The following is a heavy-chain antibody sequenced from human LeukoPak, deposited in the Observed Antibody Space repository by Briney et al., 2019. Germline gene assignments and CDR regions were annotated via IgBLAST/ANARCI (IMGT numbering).Heavy chain of an antibody. V-gene: IGHV3-7*01. D-gene: IGHD3-22*01. J-gene: IGHJ4*02. CDR2: INQDGSDK. CDR1: GITFRNAW. Sequence: GGSLRLSCAASGITFRNAWMDWVRQAPGKGLEWVANINQDGSDKTNVDSVTGRFTISRDNAKNSLYLQMNSLRVDDTAVYYCARSWSSGYYYDYWGLGTLVTVSS. CDR3: ARSWSSGYYYDY.